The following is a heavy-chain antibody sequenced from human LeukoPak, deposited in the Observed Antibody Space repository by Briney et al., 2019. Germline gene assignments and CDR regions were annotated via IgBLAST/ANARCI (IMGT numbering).Heavy chain of an antibody. D-gene: IGHD3-10*01. J-gene: IGHJ4*02. V-gene: IGHV4-34*01. CDR3: ARESSPPYYFDY. CDR1: GGSFSGYY. CDR2: INHSGST. Sequence: SETLSLTCAVYGGSFSGYYWSWIRQPPGKGLEWIGEINHSGSTNYNPSLKSRVTISVDTSKNQFSLKLSSVTAADTAVYYCARESSPPYYFDYWGQGTLVTVSS.